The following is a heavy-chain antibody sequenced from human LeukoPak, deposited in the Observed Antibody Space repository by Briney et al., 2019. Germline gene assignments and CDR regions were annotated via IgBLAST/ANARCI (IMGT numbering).Heavy chain of an antibody. D-gene: IGHD2-8*01. J-gene: IGHJ5*02. Sequence: SETLSLTCTVSGGSISSSSYYWGWIRQPPGKGLEWIGSIYYSGSTYYNPSLKSRVTISVDTSKNQFSLKLSSVTAADTAVYYCARDGVFRWFDPWGQGTLVTVSS. CDR2: IYYSGST. CDR1: GGSISSSSYY. CDR3: ARDGVFRWFDP. V-gene: IGHV4-39*07.